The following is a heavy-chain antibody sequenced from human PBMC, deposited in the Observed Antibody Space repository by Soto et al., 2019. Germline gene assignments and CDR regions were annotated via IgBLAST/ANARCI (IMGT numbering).Heavy chain of an antibody. D-gene: IGHD1-26*01. J-gene: IGHJ6*02. Sequence: QVQLVQSGAEVKKPGSSVKVSCKASGGTFSSYTISWVRQAPGQGLEWMGRIIPILGIANYAQKFQGRVTITADKSTSTAYMELSSLRSEDTAVYYCARGSRWERPYYYYYGMDVWGQGTTVTVSS. CDR3: ARGSRWERPYYYYYGMDV. V-gene: IGHV1-69*02. CDR2: IIPILGIA. CDR1: GGTFSSYT.